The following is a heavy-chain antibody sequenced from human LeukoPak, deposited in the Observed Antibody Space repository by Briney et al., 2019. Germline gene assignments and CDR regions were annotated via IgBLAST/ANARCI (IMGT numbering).Heavy chain of an antibody. CDR1: GGTFSSYA. D-gene: IGHD3-3*01. V-gene: IGHV1-69*05. CDR2: IIPIFGTA. Sequence: ASVKVSCKASGGTFSSYAISWVRQAPGQGLEWMGGIIPIFGTANYAQKFQGRVTITTDESTSTAYMELSSLRSEDTAVYYCATGDFWSGYYTYYYYYYMDVWGKGTTVTVSS. CDR3: ATGDFWSGYYTYYYYYYMDV. J-gene: IGHJ6*03.